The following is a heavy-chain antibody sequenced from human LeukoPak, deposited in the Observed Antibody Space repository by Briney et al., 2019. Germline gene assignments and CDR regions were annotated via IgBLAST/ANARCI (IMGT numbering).Heavy chain of an antibody. V-gene: IGHV3-23*01. Sequence: GGSLRLSCAASGITFSSHAMTWVRQAPGKGLEWVAAIRGNGATTDYADSVKGRFTISRDNSKSTLYLQMNSLRAEDPAVYYCAKAYHDSGCLIDYWGQGTLVTVSS. CDR2: IRGNGATT. CDR1: GITFSSHA. D-gene: IGHD6-19*01. J-gene: IGHJ4*02. CDR3: AKAYHDSGCLIDY.